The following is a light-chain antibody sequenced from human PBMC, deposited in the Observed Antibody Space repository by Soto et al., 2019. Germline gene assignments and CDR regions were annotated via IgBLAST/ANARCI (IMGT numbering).Light chain of an antibody. CDR1: SSDIGSYNY. CDR3: SAWTRSRTVV. Sequence: QSALTQPASVSGSPGQSIAISCNGTSSDIGSYNYVCWYQQHPGKVPKLMTYDVNNRPSGVSDRFSGSKSGNTATLTISGLQAEDEADYYCSAWTRSRTVVFGGGTKLTVL. V-gene: IGLV2-14*03. J-gene: IGLJ3*02. CDR2: DVN.